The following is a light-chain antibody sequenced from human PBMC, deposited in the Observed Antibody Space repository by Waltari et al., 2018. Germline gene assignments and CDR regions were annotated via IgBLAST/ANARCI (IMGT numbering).Light chain of an antibody. V-gene: IGLV2-23*02. CDR2: QVT. CDR3: SSYAGDNRLI. Sequence: QSALTQPASVSGSPGQSITISCTGTSNDVGYFDLVSWYQQHPGKAPKLLIYQVTKRPSEISLRFSGSKSGSTASLTISGLQSEDEADYYCSSYAGDNRLIFGGGTKVTVL. J-gene: IGLJ2*01. CDR1: SNDVGYFDL.